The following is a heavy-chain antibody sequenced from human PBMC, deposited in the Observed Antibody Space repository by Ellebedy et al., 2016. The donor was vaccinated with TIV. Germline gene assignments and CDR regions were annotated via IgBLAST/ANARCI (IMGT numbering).Heavy chain of an antibody. D-gene: IGHD4-23*01. CDR3: AVTTVASYDH. CDR2: INDYGNNI. Sequence: GESLKISXAPSGFIFRRYDMNWVRQAPGKWLEWVSSINDYGNNIQYADSVKGRFTVSRDNAKNSLYLQMDSLRAEDTAIYYCAVTTVASYDHWGQGTLVTVSS. CDR1: GFIFRRYD. J-gene: IGHJ4*02. V-gene: IGHV3-21*06.